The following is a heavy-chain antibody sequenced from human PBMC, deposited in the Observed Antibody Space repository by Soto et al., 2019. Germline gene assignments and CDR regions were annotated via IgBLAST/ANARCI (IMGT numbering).Heavy chain of an antibody. CDR2: IYYNGST. Sequence: QVQLQESAPGLVKPSETLSLTCTVSGGSISSYCWSWIRQPPGKGMEWSGYIYYNGSTNYNPSLKSRVTISVDTSKNQFSLKLSSVTAADTAVYYCARDRPARASGYPLSPPYYYYVMDVWGQGTTVTVSS. D-gene: IGHD5-12*01. J-gene: IGHJ6*02. V-gene: IGHV4-59*01. CDR3: ARDRPARASGYPLSPPYYYYVMDV. CDR1: GGSISSYC.